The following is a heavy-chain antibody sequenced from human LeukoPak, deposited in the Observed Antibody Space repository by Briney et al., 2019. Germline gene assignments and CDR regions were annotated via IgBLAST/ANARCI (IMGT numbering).Heavy chain of an antibody. V-gene: IGHV3-66*01. CDR3: ATGPPGDDY. J-gene: IGHJ4*02. D-gene: IGHD3-16*01. CDR1: GFTVSSNY. Sequence: PGGSLRLSCAASGFTVSSNYMTWVRQAPGQGLEWISVIYSGDSTYYEDSVKGRFTISRDNSKNTLYLQMNSLRAEDTAVYYCATGPPGDDYWGQGTLVTVSS. CDR2: IYSGDST.